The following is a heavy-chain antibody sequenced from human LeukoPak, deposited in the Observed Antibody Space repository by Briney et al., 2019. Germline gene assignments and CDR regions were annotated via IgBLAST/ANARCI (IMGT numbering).Heavy chain of an antibody. J-gene: IGHJ4*02. Sequence: SETLSLTCAVCGGSFSGYYWSWIRQPPGKGLEWIGEINHSGSTNYNPSLKSRVTISVDTSKNQFSLKLSSVTAADTAVYYCARVLPRLGELSLYYFDYWGQGTLVTVSS. V-gene: IGHV4-34*01. CDR3: ARVLPRLGELSLYYFDY. D-gene: IGHD3-16*02. CDR1: GGSFSGYY. CDR2: INHSGST.